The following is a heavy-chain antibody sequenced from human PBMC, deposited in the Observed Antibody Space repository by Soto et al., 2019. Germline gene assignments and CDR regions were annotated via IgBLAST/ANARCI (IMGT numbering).Heavy chain of an antibody. CDR1: GGTFSSFT. Sequence: SVKVSCKASGGTFSSFTISWVRQAPGQGLEWMGGIIPIYGTANYAQKFQGRVTITADASTRTAYMELSSLRSEDTAVHYCAKDRRADWESYYYYAMDVWGQGTTVTVSS. D-gene: IGHD1-26*01. CDR2: IIPIYGTA. J-gene: IGHJ6*02. CDR3: AKDRRADWESYYYYAMDV. V-gene: IGHV1-69*13.